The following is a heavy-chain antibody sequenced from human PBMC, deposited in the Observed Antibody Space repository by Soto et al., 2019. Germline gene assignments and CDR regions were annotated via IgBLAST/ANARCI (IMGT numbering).Heavy chain of an antibody. CDR1: GGTFSNYA. CDR2: IIPIFGTA. Sequence: QVQLVQSGAEVKKPGSSVKVSCKASGGTFSNYAISWVRQAPGQGLEWMGGIIPIFGTADYAQKFQGRVTMTADESTSTAYMALSSLRSEDTAVYYCARDGGVYDYSPFDYWGQGTLVTVSS. CDR3: ARDGGVYDYSPFDY. D-gene: IGHD4-4*01. V-gene: IGHV1-69*12. J-gene: IGHJ4*02.